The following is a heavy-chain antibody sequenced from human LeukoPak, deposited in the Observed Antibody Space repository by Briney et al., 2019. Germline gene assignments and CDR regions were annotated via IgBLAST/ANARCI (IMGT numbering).Heavy chain of an antibody. V-gene: IGHV4-39*07. CDR3: ARAGLWSRIDY. CDR1: GGSISSSSYS. Sequence: SETLSLTCTVSGGSISSSSYSWGWIRQPPGKGLEWIGSIYYSGSTYYNPSLKSRVTISVDTSKNQFSLKLSSVTAADTAVYYCARAGLWSRIDYWGQGTLVTVSS. CDR2: IYYSGST. D-gene: IGHD5-18*01. J-gene: IGHJ4*02.